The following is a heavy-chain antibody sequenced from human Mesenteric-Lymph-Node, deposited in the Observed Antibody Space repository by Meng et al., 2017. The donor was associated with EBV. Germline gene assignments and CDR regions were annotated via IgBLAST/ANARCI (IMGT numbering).Heavy chain of an antibody. CDR2: IYHSGST. D-gene: IGHD5-12*01. J-gene: IGHJ4*02. CDR1: GGSIRSSNW. CDR3: ASGYSAYDVPLYFNY. V-gene: IGHV4-4*02. Sequence: QVQLQGWGPGLVKPSGTLSLTCAVSGGSIRSSNWWSWVRQPPGKGLEWIGEIYHSGSTNYNPSLKSRVTISVDKSKNQFSLKLNSVTAADTAVHYCASGYSAYDVPLYFNYWGQGALVTVSS.